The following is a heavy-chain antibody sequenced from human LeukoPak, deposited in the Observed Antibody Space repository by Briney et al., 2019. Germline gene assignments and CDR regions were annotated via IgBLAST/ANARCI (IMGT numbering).Heavy chain of an antibody. CDR3: ATEGSFDY. J-gene: IGHJ4*02. Sequence: GRSLRLSCAASGFTFSSYGMHWVRQAPGKGLEWVAVISFDASNKYYSDSVKGRFTISRDNSKNTLYLQMNSLRAEDAAVYYCATEGSFDYWGQGTLVTVSS. V-gene: IGHV3-30*03. CDR2: ISFDASNK. CDR1: GFTFSSYG.